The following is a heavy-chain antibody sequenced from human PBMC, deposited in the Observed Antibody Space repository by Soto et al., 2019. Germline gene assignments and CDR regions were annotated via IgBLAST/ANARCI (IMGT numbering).Heavy chain of an antibody. CDR1: GGTFSSYT. J-gene: IGHJ4*02. Sequence: QVQLVQSGAEVKKPGSSVKVSCKASGGTFSSYTISWVRQAPGQGLEWMGRIIPILGIANYAQKFQGRATITADKSTSTAYMELSSLRSDDTAVYYCAGAALSTSCYDSWGQETLVTVSS. CDR3: AGAALSTSCYDS. D-gene: IGHD2-2*01. CDR2: IIPILGIA. V-gene: IGHV1-69*02.